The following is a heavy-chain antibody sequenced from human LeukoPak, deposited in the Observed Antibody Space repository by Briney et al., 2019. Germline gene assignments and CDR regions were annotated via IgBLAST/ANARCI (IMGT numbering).Heavy chain of an antibody. D-gene: IGHD3-22*01. CDR1: GFTFSSYW. CDR3: ARDFPDYYDSSGYRYYFDY. Sequence: GGSLRLSCAASGFTFSSYWMSWVRQAPGKGLEWVANIKQDGSEKYYVDSVKGRFTISRDNAKNSLYLQMNSLRAEDTAVYYCARDFPDYYDSSGYRYYFDYWGQGTLVTVSS. CDR2: IKQDGSEK. J-gene: IGHJ4*02. V-gene: IGHV3-7*01.